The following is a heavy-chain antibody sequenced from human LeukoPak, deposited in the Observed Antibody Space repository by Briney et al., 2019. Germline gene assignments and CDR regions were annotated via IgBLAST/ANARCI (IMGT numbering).Heavy chain of an antibody. Sequence: PGGSLRLPCAASGFTFSSYAMHWVRQAPGKGLEWVAVISYDGSNKYYADSVKGRFTISRDNSKNTLYLQMNSLRAEDTAVYYCARDHLREYSSSRFDYWGQGTLVTVSS. J-gene: IGHJ4*02. CDR1: GFTFSSYA. D-gene: IGHD6-6*01. V-gene: IGHV3-30-3*01. CDR3: ARDHLREYSSSRFDY. CDR2: ISYDGSNK.